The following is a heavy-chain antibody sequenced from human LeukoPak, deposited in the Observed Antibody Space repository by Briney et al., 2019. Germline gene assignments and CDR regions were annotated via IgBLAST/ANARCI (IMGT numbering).Heavy chain of an antibody. J-gene: IGHJ6*03. D-gene: IGHD6-6*01. CDR1: GFTSSSYW. CDR3: AKDIGAWQLVRFYYYMDV. V-gene: IGHV3-74*01. Sequence: GGSLRLSCAVSGFTSSSYWMHWVRQAPGKGLVWVSRINNDGTYTVYADSVKGRFTISRDNAKNTLYLQMNSLRAEDTAVYYCAKDIGAWQLVRFYYYMDVWGKGTTVTVSS. CDR2: INNDGTYT.